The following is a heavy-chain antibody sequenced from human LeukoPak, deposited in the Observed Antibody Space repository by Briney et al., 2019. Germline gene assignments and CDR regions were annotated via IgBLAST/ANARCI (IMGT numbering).Heavy chain of an antibody. V-gene: IGHV4-34*01. Sequence: SETLSLTCAVYGGSFSGYYWSWIRQPPGKGLEWIGEINHSGGTNYNPSLKSRVTISVDTSKNQFSLKLSSVTAADTAVYYCARDRDYYDSSGYYGHSGFDPWGQGTLVTVSS. CDR2: INHSGGT. CDR1: GGSFSGYY. CDR3: ARDRDYYDSSGYYGHSGFDP. D-gene: IGHD3-22*01. J-gene: IGHJ5*02.